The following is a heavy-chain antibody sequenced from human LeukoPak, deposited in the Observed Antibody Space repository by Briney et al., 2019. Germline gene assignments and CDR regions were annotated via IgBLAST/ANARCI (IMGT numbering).Heavy chain of an antibody. CDR3: TRSPSLGGNYWGFDY. V-gene: IGHV3-74*01. CDR1: GFTFSTYW. Sequence: GGSLRLSCAASGFTFSTYWMHWGRQAPGKGLVWVSRLSPDGSSSIYADSVKGRFTVSRDNAKNTLYLQMSSLRAEDTAVYYCTRSPSLGGNYWGFDYWGQGTLVTVSS. J-gene: IGHJ4*02. D-gene: IGHD1-26*01. CDR2: LSPDGSSS.